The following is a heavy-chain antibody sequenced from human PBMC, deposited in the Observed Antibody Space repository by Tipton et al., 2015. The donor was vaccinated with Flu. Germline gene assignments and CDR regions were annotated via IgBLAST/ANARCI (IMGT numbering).Heavy chain of an antibody. D-gene: IGHD1-26*01. CDR2: IYYSGST. CDR1: GGSIGSTSYY. Sequence: TLSLTCTVSGGSIGSTSYYWGWIRQPPGKGLEWIGNIYYSGSTYYNPSLQSRVTISVDTSKNQFSLKLSSVTAADTAVYYCARDLTREPYAFDIWGQGTMVTVSS. CDR3: ARDLTREPYAFDI. J-gene: IGHJ3*02. V-gene: IGHV4-39*07.